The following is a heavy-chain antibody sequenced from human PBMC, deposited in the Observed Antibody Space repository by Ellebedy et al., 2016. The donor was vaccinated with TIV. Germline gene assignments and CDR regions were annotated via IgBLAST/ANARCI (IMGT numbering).Heavy chain of an antibody. CDR2: IHGGGTT. Sequence: GGSLRLSCAVSGFTLSSYAMSWVRQAPGKGLEWAAGIHGGGTTYYADSVKGRFTISRDNSKNTLSLQMFSLKAEDTAVYYCAKAPYRTNYYAMDVWGQGTTVTVSS. CDR3: AKAPYRTNYYAMDV. CDR1: GFTLSSYA. J-gene: IGHJ6*02. D-gene: IGHD1-1*01. V-gene: IGHV3-23*01.